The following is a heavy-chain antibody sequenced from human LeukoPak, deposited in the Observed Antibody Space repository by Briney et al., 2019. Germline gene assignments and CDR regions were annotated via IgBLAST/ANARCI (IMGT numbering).Heavy chain of an antibody. Sequence: ASVKVSCKASGGTFSSYAISWVRQAPGQGLEWMGGIIPIFGTANYAQKFQGRVTITADESTSTAYMELSSLRSEDTAVYYCARSGPDYYGMDVWGQGTTVTVSS. CDR1: GGTFSSYA. CDR3: ARSGPDYYGMDV. CDR2: IIPIFGTA. J-gene: IGHJ6*02. V-gene: IGHV1-69*13. D-gene: IGHD3-10*01.